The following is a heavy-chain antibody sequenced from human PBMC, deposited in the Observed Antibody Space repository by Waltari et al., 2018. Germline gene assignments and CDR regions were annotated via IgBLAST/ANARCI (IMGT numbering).Heavy chain of an antibody. CDR1: GFTFSSYS. Sequence: EVQLVESGGGLVQPGGSLRLSCAASGFTFSSYSMHWVRQAPGKGVEWVSFISCSTVTIYYADSVKGRFTISRDSAKNSVYLQMNSLRAEDTAVYYCARSRSYYDCSGYDAFDIWGQGTMVAVSS. CDR2: ISCSTVTI. CDR3: ARSRSYYDCSGYDAFDI. D-gene: IGHD3-22*01. J-gene: IGHJ3*02. V-gene: IGHV3-48*04.